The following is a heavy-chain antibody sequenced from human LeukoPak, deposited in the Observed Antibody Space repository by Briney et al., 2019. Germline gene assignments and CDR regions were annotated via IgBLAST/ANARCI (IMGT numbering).Heavy chain of an antibody. J-gene: IGHJ4*02. D-gene: IGHD6-19*01. CDR3: ARGGSLGY. CDR1: GFTFSSYE. CDR2: ISSSGSAI. Sequence: GGSLRLSCAASGFTFSSYEMNWVRQAPGKGMECVKKISSSGSAIYYADSVKGRFTISRDNAKSTLYLQMNSLRAEDTAVYYCARGGSLGYWGQGTLVTVSS. V-gene: IGHV3-48*03.